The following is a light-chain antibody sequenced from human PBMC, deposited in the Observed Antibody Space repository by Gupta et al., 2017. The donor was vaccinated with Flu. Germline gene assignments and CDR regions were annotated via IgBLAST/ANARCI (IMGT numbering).Light chain of an antibody. CDR1: QSISSW. V-gene: IGKV1-5*03. CDR2: KAS. Sequence: EERVTITCRTSQSISSWLAWYQQRPGKAPKVLIYKASSLESGVPSRFSGSGSGTEFTLTISSLQPDEFATYYCQQYNSYPYTFGQGTKLEIK. CDR3: QQYNSYPYT. J-gene: IGKJ2*01.